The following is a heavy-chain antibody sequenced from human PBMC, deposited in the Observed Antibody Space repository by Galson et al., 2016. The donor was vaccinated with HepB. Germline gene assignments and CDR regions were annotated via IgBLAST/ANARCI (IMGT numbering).Heavy chain of an antibody. V-gene: IGHV3-30-3*01. D-gene: IGHD5-24*01. CDR3: ARPRRWPQYYYGLDV. J-gene: IGHJ6*02. CDR2: ISYDGSHK. CDR1: GFSFSSYA. Sequence: SLRLSCAASGFSFSSYAMSWVRQAPGKGLEWVAVISYDGSHKHYRDSVKGRFTISRDNSKNTLYLQMNSLRREDTAVYYCARPRRWPQYYYGLDVWGQGTMVTVSS.